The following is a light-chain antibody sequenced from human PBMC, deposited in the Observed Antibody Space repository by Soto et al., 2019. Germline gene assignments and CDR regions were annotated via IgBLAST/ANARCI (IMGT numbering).Light chain of an antibody. J-gene: IGKJ5*01. CDR3: QQYGSSPPSST. CDR1: QRVSSGY. Sequence: PEGRSTLSCKASQRVSSGYLAWYQQKPGQAPRLLIYGASNRATDIPDRFSGRGSGTDFTLTISRLEPEDFAVYYCQQYGSSPPSSTFGQGTRLEIK. CDR2: GAS. V-gene: IGKV3-20*01.